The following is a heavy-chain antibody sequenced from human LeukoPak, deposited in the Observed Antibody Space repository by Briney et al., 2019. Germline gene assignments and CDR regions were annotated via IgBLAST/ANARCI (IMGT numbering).Heavy chain of an antibody. Sequence: GTSVKVSCKASGFTFTSSAMQWVRQARGQRLEWIGWIVVGSGNTNYAQKFRERVTITRDMSTSTAYMELSSLRSEDTAVYYCAAGYYDSSGYYPHAFDIWGQGTMVTVSS. CDR3: AAGYYDSSGYYPHAFDI. CDR1: GFTFTSSA. CDR2: IVVGSGNT. V-gene: IGHV1-58*02. J-gene: IGHJ3*02. D-gene: IGHD3-22*01.